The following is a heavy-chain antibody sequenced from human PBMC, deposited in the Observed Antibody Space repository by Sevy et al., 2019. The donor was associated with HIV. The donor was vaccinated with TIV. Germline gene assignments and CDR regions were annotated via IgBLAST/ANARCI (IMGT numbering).Heavy chain of an antibody. V-gene: IGHV3-53*01. Sequence: GGSLRLSCAASGFTVSSNYMSWVRQPPGKGLEWVSVIYSGGSTYYADSVKGRFTISRDNSKNTLYLQMNSLRAEDTAVYYCARGHYYDSSGYQTNAFDIWGQRTMVTVSS. CDR2: IYSGGST. D-gene: IGHD3-22*01. J-gene: IGHJ3*02. CDR1: GFTVSSNY. CDR3: ARGHYYDSSGYQTNAFDI.